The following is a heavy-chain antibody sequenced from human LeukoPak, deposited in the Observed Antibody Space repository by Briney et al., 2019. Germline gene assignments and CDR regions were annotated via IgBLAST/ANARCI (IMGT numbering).Heavy chain of an antibody. CDR2: ICGNGGST. CDR1: GFTFSSYA. J-gene: IGHJ6*02. CDR3: AKDPQRPVYYYYYYGMDV. Sequence: GGSLRLSCAASGFTFSSYAMSWVRQAPGKGLEWVSAICGNGGSTYSVDSVKGRFISSRDYSKNTLYLPMNSLSAEDTAVYYSAKDPQRPVYYYYYYGMDVWGQGTTVTVSS. D-gene: IGHD1-14*01. V-gene: IGHV3-23*01.